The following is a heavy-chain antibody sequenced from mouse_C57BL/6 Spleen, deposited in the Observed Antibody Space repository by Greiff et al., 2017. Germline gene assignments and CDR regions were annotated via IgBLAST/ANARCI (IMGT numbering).Heavy chain of an antibody. D-gene: IGHD2-4*01. J-gene: IGHJ2*01. Sequence: EVHLVESGGGLEKPGGSLKLSCAASGFTFSSYAMSWVRQTPEKRLEWVATISDGGSYTYYPDNVKGRFTISRDNAKNNLYLQMSHLKSEDTAMYYCARDTDDYDAFDYWGQGTTLTVSS. CDR3: ARDTDDYDAFDY. V-gene: IGHV5-4*01. CDR2: ISDGGSYT. CDR1: GFTFSSYA.